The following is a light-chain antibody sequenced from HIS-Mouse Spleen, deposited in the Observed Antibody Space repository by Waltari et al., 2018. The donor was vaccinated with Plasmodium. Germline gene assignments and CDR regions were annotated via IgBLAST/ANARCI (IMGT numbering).Light chain of an antibody. Sequence: SYELTQPPSVSVSPGQTARITCSGDALPKNYVYWYQQKSGQAPLLFIYEDSKRPPGIPERFSGSSSGTMATLTISGAQVEDEADYYCYSTDSSGNHRVFGGGTKLTVL. CDR3: YSTDSSGNHRV. CDR1: ALPKNY. CDR2: EDS. J-gene: IGLJ3*02. V-gene: IGLV3-10*01.